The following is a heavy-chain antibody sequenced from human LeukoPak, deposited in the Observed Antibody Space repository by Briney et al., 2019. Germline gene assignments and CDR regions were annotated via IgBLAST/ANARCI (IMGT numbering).Heavy chain of an antibody. J-gene: IGHJ4*02. CDR1: GGSISSYY. CDR3: ARYGGSGWVIDN. CDR2: IYYTGAT. Sequence: PETLSLACTVSGGSISSYYWTWIRQPPGKGLEWIGYIYYTGATSYNPSLKSRVTISVDTSKKQFSLKLTSVTAADTAVYYCARYGGSGWVIDNWGQGTLVTVSS. V-gene: IGHV4-59*08. D-gene: IGHD6-19*01.